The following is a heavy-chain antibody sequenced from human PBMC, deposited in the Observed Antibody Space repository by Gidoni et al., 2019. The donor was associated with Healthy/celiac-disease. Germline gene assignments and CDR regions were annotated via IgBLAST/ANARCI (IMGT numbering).Heavy chain of an antibody. Sequence: QVQLQQWGAGLLQPSETLSLTCAVYGGSFSGYYWSWIRQPPGKGLEWIGEINHSGSTNYNPSLKSRVTISVDTSKNQFSLKLSSVTAADTAVYYCARGRGIAAAPYYYYGMDVWGQGTTVTVSS. CDR2: INHSGST. J-gene: IGHJ6*02. CDR3: ARGRGIAAAPYYYYGMDV. V-gene: IGHV4-34*01. D-gene: IGHD6-13*01. CDR1: GGSFSGYY.